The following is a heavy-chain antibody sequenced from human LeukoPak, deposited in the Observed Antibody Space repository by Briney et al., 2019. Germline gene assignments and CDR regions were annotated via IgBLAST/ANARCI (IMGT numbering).Heavy chain of an antibody. J-gene: IGHJ6*02. D-gene: IGHD6-13*01. V-gene: IGHV6-1*01. CDR1: GDSVSSNSAS. Sequence: SQTLSLTCAISGDSVSSNSASWNWIRESPSRGLEWLGRTFYRSKWYNEYAVSVKSRVTINPDTSKNQFSLQLNSVTPEDTAVYYCARDLDTSSPKISNSYGMDVWGQGTTVTVSS. CDR2: TFYRSKWYN. CDR3: ARDLDTSSPKISNSYGMDV.